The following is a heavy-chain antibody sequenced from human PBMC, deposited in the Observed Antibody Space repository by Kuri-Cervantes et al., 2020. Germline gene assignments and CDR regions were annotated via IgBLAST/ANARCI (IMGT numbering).Heavy chain of an antibody. J-gene: IGHJ6*02. CDR2: INPSGGST. V-gene: IGHV1-46*01. CDR3: ARDLDYDYVWGSYRYTARGMDV. CDR1: GYTFTSYY. D-gene: IGHD3-16*02. Sequence: ASVKVSCKASGYTFTSYYMHWVRQAPRQGLEWMGIINPSGGSTSYAQKFQGRVTMTRDTSTSTVYMELSSLRSEDTAVYYCARDLDYDYVWGSYRYTARGMDVWGQGTTVTVSS.